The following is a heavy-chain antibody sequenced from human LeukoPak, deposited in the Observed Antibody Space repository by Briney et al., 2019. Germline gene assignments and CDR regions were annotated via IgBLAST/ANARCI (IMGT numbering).Heavy chain of an antibody. V-gene: IGHV3-43*02. Sequence: PGGSLRLSCAASGFTFDDYAIHWVRRVPGKVLEWVSLISGDGVTTYYADSVKGRFTISRDNSKNSLYLQMNSLRTEDTALYYCAKDLGPSGAGWFDPWGQGTPVTVSS. CDR2: ISGDGVTT. CDR3: AKDLGPSGAGWFDP. D-gene: IGHD7-27*01. CDR1: GFTFDDYA. J-gene: IGHJ5*02.